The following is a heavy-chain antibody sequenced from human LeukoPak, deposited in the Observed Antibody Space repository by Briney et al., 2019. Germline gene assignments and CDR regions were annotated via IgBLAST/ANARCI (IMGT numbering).Heavy chain of an antibody. J-gene: IGHJ4*02. CDR2: IKQDGSEK. V-gene: IGHV3-7*01. CDR1: GFTFSSYW. Sequence: TGGSLRLSCADSGFTFSSYWMTWVRQAPGKGLEWVANIKQDGSEKYYVDSVKGRFTISRDNAKNSLYLQMNSLRAEDTAVYYCAGGRDVYRYWGQGTLVTVSS. D-gene: IGHD5-24*01. CDR3: AGGRDVYRY.